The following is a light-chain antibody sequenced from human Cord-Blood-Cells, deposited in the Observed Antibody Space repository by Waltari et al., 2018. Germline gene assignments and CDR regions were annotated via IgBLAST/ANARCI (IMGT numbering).Light chain of an antibody. CDR2: EVS. V-gene: IGLV2-23*02. Sequence: QSALTQPASVSGSPGQSITISCTGTSSDVGGYNLVSWYQQHPGTAPKLMIYEVSKRPSGVSNRFSGSKSGNTASLTISGLQAEDEADYYCCSYAGSSTWVFGGGTKLTVL. J-gene: IGLJ3*02. CDR1: SSDVGGYNL. CDR3: CSYAGSSTWV.